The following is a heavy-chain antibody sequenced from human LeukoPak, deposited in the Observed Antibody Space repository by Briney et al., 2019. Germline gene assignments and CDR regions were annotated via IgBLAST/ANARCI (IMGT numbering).Heavy chain of an antibody. V-gene: IGHV3-23*01. CDR1: GFTFSSYA. CDR3: AITPRGYSYGLYYFDY. J-gene: IGHJ4*02. CDR2: ISGSGGST. D-gene: IGHD5-18*01. Sequence: GGSLRLSCAASGFTFSSYAMSWVRQAPGKGLEWVSAISGSGGSTYYADSVKGRFTISRDNSKNTLYLQMNSLRAEDTAVYYCAITPRGYSYGLYYFDYWGQGTLVTVSS.